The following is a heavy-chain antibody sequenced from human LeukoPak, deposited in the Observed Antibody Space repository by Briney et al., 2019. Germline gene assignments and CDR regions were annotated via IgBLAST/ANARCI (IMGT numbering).Heavy chain of an antibody. J-gene: IGHJ5*02. CDR2: ISRDDDQ. CDR3: AHTGSPHGDDWFDP. CDR1: GFSLNTGDVG. V-gene: IGHV2-5*02. Sequence: SGPTLVKPTQTLTLTCTFSGFSLNTGDVGMGWTRQPPGKALEWLALISRDDDQRYSPSLKNRLTITKDPSKNQVVLTMTNMDPVDTATYYCAHTGSPHGDDWFDPWGQGTLVTVSS. D-gene: IGHD7-27*01.